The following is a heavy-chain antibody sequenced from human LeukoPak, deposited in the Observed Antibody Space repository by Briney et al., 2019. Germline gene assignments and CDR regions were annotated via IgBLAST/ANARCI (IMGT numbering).Heavy chain of an antibody. J-gene: IGHJ4*02. V-gene: IGHV1-18*01. CDR2: ISTYNNNT. CDR3: AREWGLWGSRSYYKFRDFDY. CDR1: GYTFTSYG. Sequence: GASVKVSCKASGYTFTSYGISWVRQAPGQGLECTGWISTYNNNTNYSQKLQGRVTMTTDTSTSTAYMELRSLRSDDTAVYYCAREWGLWGSRSYYKFRDFDYWGQGTLVTVSS. D-gene: IGHD3-10*01.